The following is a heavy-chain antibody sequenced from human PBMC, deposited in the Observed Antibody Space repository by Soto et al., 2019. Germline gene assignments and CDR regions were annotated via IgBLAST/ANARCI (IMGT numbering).Heavy chain of an antibody. J-gene: IGHJ6*03. Sequence: PSETLSLTCAVYGGSFSGCYWRWIRQPPGKGLEWIGEINHSGSTNYNPSLKSRVTISVDTSKNQFSLKLSSVTAADTAVYYCARGGGYSSSWPLGYYYYMDVWGKGTTVT. CDR1: GGSFSGCY. CDR3: ARGGGYSSSWPLGYYYYMDV. CDR2: INHSGST. D-gene: IGHD6-13*01. V-gene: IGHV4-34*01.